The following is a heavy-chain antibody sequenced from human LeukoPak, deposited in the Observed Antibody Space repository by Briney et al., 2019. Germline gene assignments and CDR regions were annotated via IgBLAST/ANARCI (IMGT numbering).Heavy chain of an antibody. Sequence: SVKVSCKASGGTFSSYAISWVRQAPGQGLEWMGGIIPIFGTANYAQKFQGRVTITADESTSTAYMELSSLRSEDTAVYYCAKEQGSRYYGSGPYYFDYWGQGTLVTVSS. CDR3: AKEQGSRYYGSGPYYFDY. CDR1: GGTFSSYA. D-gene: IGHD3-10*01. V-gene: IGHV1-69*01. J-gene: IGHJ4*02. CDR2: IIPIFGTA.